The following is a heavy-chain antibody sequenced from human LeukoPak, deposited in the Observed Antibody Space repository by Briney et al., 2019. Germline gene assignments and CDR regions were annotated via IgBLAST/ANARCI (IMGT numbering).Heavy chain of an antibody. CDR2: IWYDGSNK. V-gene: IGHV3-33*06. CDR3: AKDLGFRVGATAGGDY. Sequence: GGSLILSCAASGFTFSSYGMHWVRQAPGKGLEWVAVIWYDGSNKYYADSVKGRFTISRDNSKNTLYLQMNSLRAEDTAVYYCAKDLGFRVGATAGGDYWGQGTLVTVSS. CDR1: GFTFSSYG. D-gene: IGHD1-26*01. J-gene: IGHJ4*02.